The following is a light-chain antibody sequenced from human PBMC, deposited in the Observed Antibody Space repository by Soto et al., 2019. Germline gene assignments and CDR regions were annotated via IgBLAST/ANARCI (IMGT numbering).Light chain of an antibody. V-gene: IGKV1-16*02. CDR2: AAS. CDR1: QGISNY. J-gene: IGKJ1*01. CDR3: QHYNRYHWT. Sequence: DILMTQSPSSLSASVGDRATITCRASQGISNYLAWLQQKPEKAPKSLIYAASSLKSGPPSKFSGRGSGTDSTLTSSLAQTEDLAKYYCQHYNRYHWTFGQGTKVYIK.